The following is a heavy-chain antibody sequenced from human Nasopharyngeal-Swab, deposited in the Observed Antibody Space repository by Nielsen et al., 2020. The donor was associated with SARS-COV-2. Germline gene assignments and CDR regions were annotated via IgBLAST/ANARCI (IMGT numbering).Heavy chain of an antibody. V-gene: IGHV4-4*07. Sequence: SETLSLTCTVSGGSIGSYYWSWIRQPAGKGLEWIGRIYTSGSTNYNPSLKSRVTMSVDTSKNQFSLKLSSVTAADTAVYYCARDSSSWYPNAPFDYWGQGTLVTVSS. CDR1: GGSIGSYY. CDR3: ARDSSSWYPNAPFDY. D-gene: IGHD6-13*01. J-gene: IGHJ4*02. CDR2: IYTSGST.